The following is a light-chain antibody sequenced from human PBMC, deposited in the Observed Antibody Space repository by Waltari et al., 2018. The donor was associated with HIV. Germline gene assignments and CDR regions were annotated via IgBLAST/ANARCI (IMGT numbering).Light chain of an antibody. CDR1: QSIGNW. V-gene: IGKV1-5*03. J-gene: IGKJ4*01. CDR2: KAS. Sequence: DIQMTQSLSTLSASVGDKIIITCRASQSIGNWLAWFQQKPGKAPKLLIYKASNLESGVPSRFSGSGSGTEFTLTINSLQPDDFATYFCQQYSSDPLTFGRGTRVEVK. CDR3: QQYSSDPLT.